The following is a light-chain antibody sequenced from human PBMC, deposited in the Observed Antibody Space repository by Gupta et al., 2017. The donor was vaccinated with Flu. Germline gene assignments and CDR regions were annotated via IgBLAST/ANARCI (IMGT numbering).Light chain of an antibody. V-gene: IGLV3-1*01. Sequence: VSWHQQKPSQSPVLVIYQDTKRPSGIPDRFSGSNSGHTATLTITKTQAMDEADYYCQTWDRTTWVFGGGTKLTVL. CDR2: QDT. J-gene: IGLJ3*02. CDR3: QTWDRTTWV.